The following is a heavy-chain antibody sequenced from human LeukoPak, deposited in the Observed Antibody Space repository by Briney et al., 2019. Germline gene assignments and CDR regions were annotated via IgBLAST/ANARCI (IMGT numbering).Heavy chain of an antibody. CDR3: ASDFPAAANH. D-gene: IGHD6-13*01. V-gene: IGHV3-33*01. J-gene: IGHJ5*02. CDR1: GFTFSSYG. CDR2: IWYDGSNK. Sequence: PGGSLRLSCAASGFTFSSYGMHWVRQAPGKGLEWVAVIWYDGSNKYYADSVKGRFTIPRDNSKNTLYLQMNSLRAEDTAVYYCASDFPAAANHWGQGTLVTVSS.